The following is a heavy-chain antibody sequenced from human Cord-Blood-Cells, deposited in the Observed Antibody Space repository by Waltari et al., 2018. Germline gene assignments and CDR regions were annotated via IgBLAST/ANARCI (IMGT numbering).Heavy chain of an antibody. J-gene: IGHJ6*03. V-gene: IGHV3-7*01. CDR2: IKQDGSEK. Sequence: EVQLVESGGGLVQPGGSLRLSCAASGFTFSSYWMSWVRQAPGKGLEWVANIKQDGSEKYDVDSVKGRFTISRDNAKNSLYLQMNSLRAEDTAVYYCARDSTTHYDFWSGYYPYYYYYYMDVWGKGTTVTVSS. CDR1: GFTFSSYW. CDR3: ARDSTTHYDFWSGYYPYYYYYYMDV. D-gene: IGHD3-3*01.